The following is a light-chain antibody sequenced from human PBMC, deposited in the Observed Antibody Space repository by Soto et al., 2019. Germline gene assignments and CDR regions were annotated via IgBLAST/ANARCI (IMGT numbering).Light chain of an antibody. Sequence: DIQTIQSPSTLSASVGDRVSITCRASQSISRWVAWYQQKPGKAPKVLIYDVSSLESGVPSRFSGSGSGTEFTPTISSLQPDDLATYYCQQYNSLWTFGQGTKVDIK. CDR3: QQYNSLWT. CDR2: DVS. J-gene: IGKJ1*01. CDR1: QSISRW. V-gene: IGKV1-5*01.